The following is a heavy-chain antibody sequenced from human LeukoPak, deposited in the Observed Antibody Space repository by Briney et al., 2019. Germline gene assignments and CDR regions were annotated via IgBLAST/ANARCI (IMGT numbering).Heavy chain of an antibody. V-gene: IGHV5-51*01. CDR2: IYLDDSDT. CDR3: ARHYYGLDV. Sequence: GESLKISCKASGYKFTSPWIAWVRQMPGKGLEWMAIIYLDDSDTRHSPSFQGQVTISADKSISSAYLQWSSLKTSDTATYYCARHYYGLDVWGQGTTVTVSS. J-gene: IGHJ6*02. CDR1: GYKFTSPW.